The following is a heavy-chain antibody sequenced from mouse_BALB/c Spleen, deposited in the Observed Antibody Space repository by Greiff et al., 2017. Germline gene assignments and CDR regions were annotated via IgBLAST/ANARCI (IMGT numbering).Heavy chain of an antibody. Sequence: EVQLQESGGDLVKPGGSLKLSCAASGFTFSSYGMSWVRQTPDKRLEWVATISSGGSYTYYPDSVKGRFTISRDNAKNTLYLQMSSLKSEDTAMYYCARLDDYYFDYWGQGTTLTVSS. J-gene: IGHJ2*01. CDR2: ISSGGSYT. V-gene: IGHV5-6*01. CDR3: ARLDDYYFDY. D-gene: IGHD2-4*01. CDR1: GFTFSSYG.